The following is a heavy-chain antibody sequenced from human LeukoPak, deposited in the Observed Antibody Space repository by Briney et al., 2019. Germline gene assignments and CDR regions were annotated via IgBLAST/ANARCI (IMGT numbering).Heavy chain of an antibody. CDR1: GGSISSSSYY. V-gene: IGHV4-39*07. D-gene: IGHD4-23*01. CDR3: ARGDTVVTPIDD. CDR2: IYYSGST. J-gene: IGHJ4*02. Sequence: SETLSLTCTVSGGSISSSSYYWGWIRQPPGKGLEWIGSIYYSGSTYYNPSLKSRVTISVDTSKNQFSLKLSSVTAADTAVYYCARGDTVVTPIDDWGQGTLVTVSS.